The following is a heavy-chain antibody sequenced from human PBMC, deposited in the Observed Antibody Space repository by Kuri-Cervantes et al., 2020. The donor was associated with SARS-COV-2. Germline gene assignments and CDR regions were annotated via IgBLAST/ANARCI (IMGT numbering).Heavy chain of an antibody. CDR3: ARGGIAARPGWFDP. D-gene: IGHD6-6*01. J-gene: IGHJ5*02. CDR2: INHSGTT. Sequence: SQTLSLTCEVYYGSFRGYYWNWIRQPPGKGLEWIGEINHSGTTNYNPSLKSRVTISVDTSKSQFSLNLSSVTAADTAVYYCARGGIAARPGWFDPWGQGTLVTVSS. V-gene: IGHV4-34*01. CDR1: YGSFRGYY.